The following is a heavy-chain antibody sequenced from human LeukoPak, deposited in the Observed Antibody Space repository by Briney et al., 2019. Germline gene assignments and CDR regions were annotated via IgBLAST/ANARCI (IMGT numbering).Heavy chain of an antibody. CDR1: GYTFTDYY. D-gene: IGHD6-6*01. Sequence: ASVKVFCKASGYTFTDYYMHWVRQAPGQGLEWMGWINPNSGGTNFAQKFQGRVAMTRDTSISTVYSELGSLRSDDAAVYFCARARWQLVPYFDSWGQGTLVTVSS. CDR2: INPNSGGT. V-gene: IGHV1-2*02. CDR3: ARARWQLVPYFDS. J-gene: IGHJ4*02.